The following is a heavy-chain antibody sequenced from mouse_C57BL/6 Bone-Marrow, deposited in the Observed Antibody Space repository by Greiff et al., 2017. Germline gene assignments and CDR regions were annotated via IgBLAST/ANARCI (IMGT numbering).Heavy chain of an antibody. Sequence: QVQLQQPGTELVKPGASVKLSCKASGYTFTSYWMPWVKQRPGQGLEWIGNINPSNGGTNYNEKFKSNATLTVDKSSSTAYMQLSSLTSEDSAVYCGARYGNYHWYFDVWGTGTTVTVSS. V-gene: IGHV1-53*01. D-gene: IGHD2-1*01. CDR3: ARYGNYHWYFDV. CDR1: GYTFTSYW. CDR2: INPSNGGT. J-gene: IGHJ1*03.